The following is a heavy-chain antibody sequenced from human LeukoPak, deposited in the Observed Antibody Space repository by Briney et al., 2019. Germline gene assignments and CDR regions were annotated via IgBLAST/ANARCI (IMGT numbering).Heavy chain of an antibody. V-gene: IGHV3-23*01. CDR3: AKSPANWVDY. CDR2: IGPSGSST. CDR1: GFTFSSYG. Sequence: GGSLRLSCAASGFTFSSYGMNWVRQAPGKGLEWVSGIGPSGSSTYYADSVKGRFTISRDNSKNTMYVQMNSLRAEDTAVYYCAKSPANWVDYWGQGTLVTVPS. D-gene: IGHD3-16*01. J-gene: IGHJ4*02.